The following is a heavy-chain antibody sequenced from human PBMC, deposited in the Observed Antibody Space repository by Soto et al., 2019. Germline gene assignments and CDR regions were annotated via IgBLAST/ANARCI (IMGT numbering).Heavy chain of an antibody. CDR1: GGSISSYY. V-gene: IGHV4-59*01. J-gene: IGHJ4*02. CDR2: IYYRGAT. Sequence: QVQLQESGPGLVKPSETLSLTCTVSGGSISSYYWNWIRQPPGKGLEWIGYIYYRGATNYNPSLKSRVSISIDTSKNQFSLNLSSVTAADTAVYYCARAWCTGGSCCSQYWGQGTLVTVSS. CDR3: ARAWCTGGSCCSQY. D-gene: IGHD2-15*01.